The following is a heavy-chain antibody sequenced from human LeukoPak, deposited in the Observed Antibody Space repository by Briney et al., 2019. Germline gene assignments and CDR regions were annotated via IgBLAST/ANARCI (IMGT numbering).Heavy chain of an antibody. Sequence: GGSLRLSCAASGFTFSSYSMNWVRQAPGKGLEWVSYISSSSSTIYYADSVRGRFTISRDNAKNSLYLQMNSLRAEDTAVYYCARDRSGWFDPWGQGTLVTVSS. CDR1: GFTFSSYS. CDR2: ISSSSSTI. V-gene: IGHV3-48*01. J-gene: IGHJ5*02. CDR3: ARDRSGWFDP.